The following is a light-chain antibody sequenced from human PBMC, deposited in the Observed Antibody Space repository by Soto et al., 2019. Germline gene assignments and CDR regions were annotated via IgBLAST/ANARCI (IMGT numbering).Light chain of an antibody. Sequence: DIQMTQSPSTLSASVGDRVTITCRASQSISSWLAWYQQKPGKAPKFLIYKASNLEVGVPSRFSGSGSGTEFTLTISSLQPDDFATYYCQQYNSYSLTFGGGTRWIS. CDR1: QSISSW. CDR2: KAS. J-gene: IGKJ4*01. CDR3: QQYNSYSLT. V-gene: IGKV1-5*03.